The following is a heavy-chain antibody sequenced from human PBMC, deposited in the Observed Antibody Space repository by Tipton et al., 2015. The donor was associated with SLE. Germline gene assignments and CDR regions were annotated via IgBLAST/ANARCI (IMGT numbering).Heavy chain of an antibody. V-gene: IGHV4-34*01. CDR2: INHSGST. Sequence: TLSLTCAVYGGSFSGYYWSWIRQPPGKGLEWIGEINHSGSTNYNPSLKSRVTISVDTSKKQFSLKLRSVTAADTAVYYCARDRGTDYYYYYMDVWGKGTTVTVSS. J-gene: IGHJ6*03. D-gene: IGHD2-8*02. CDR1: GGSFSGYY. CDR3: ARDRGTDYYYYYMDV.